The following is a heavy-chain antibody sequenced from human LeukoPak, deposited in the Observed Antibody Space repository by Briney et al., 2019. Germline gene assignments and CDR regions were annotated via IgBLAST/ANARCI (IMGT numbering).Heavy chain of an antibody. D-gene: IGHD1-26*01. CDR3: ARGSGSYSTYFDF. CDR2: ISWNGGST. Sequence: PGRSLRLSCAASGFTFSSYGMHWVRQAPGKGLEWVSGISWNGGSTGYVDSVKGRFTISRDNANNSLYLQMNSLRGEDTALYYCARGSGSYSTYFDFWGQGTLVTVSS. CDR1: GFTFSSYG. J-gene: IGHJ4*02. V-gene: IGHV3-20*04.